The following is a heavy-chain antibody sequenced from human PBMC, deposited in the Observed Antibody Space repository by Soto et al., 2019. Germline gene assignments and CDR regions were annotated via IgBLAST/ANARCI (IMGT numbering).Heavy chain of an antibody. CDR3: ARRHTKQLVPSGGWFDP. D-gene: IGHD6-13*01. CDR2: INYTGST. Sequence: SETLCFTCVFYVGSFNSYYWSWIRQPPGKGLEWIGEINYTGSTNDNPSLKSRVTISVDTSKNQFSLKLSSVTAADTAVYYCARRHTKQLVPSGGWFDPWGQGTMVTVSS. CDR1: VGSFNSYY. V-gene: IGHV4-34*01. J-gene: IGHJ5*02.